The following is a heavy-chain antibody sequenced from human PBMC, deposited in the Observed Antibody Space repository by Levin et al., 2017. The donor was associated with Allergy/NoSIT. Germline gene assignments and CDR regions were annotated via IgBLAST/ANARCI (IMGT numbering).Heavy chain of an antibody. J-gene: IGHJ4*02. Sequence: PGGSLRLSCAASGFTFSGSAIHWVRQASGKGLEWIGRIRIKANTYATAYAASVKGRFTISRDDSKNTAYLQMNSLRTEDKAGYYCTRAGDTTVATRNHDYWGQGTLVTVSS. CDR1: GFTFSGSA. D-gene: IGHD4-23*01. V-gene: IGHV3-73*01. CDR2: IRIKANTYAT. CDR3: TRAGDTTVATRNHDY.